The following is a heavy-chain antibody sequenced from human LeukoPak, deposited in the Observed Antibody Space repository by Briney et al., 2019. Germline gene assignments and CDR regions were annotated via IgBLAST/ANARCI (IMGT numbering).Heavy chain of an antibody. CDR3: ARAGGRYYGSGSYEY. Sequence: GASVKVSCKASGGTFSSYAISWVRQAPGQGLEWMGRIIPILGIANYAQKFQGRVMITADKSTSTAYMELSSLRSEDTAVYYCARAGGRYYGSGSYEYWGQGTLVTVSS. J-gene: IGHJ4*02. CDR1: GGTFSSYA. V-gene: IGHV1-69*04. D-gene: IGHD3-10*01. CDR2: IIPILGIA.